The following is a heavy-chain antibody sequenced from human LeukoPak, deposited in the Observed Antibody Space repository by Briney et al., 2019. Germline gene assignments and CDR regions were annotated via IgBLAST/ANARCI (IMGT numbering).Heavy chain of an antibody. Sequence: GRSLSLFCAASGFTFSSHSMSWVSQAPGKGLEWVSAISGSGGSTYYADSVKGRFTISRDNSKNTLYLQMNSLRAEDTAVYYCAKDRVAAAGNFYYWGQGTLVTVSS. CDR2: ISGSGGST. D-gene: IGHD6-13*01. CDR3: AKDRVAAAGNFYY. CDR1: GFTFSSHS. V-gene: IGHV3-23*01. J-gene: IGHJ4*02.